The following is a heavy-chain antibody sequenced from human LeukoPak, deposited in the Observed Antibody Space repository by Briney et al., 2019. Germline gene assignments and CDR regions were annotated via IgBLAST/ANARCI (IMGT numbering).Heavy chain of an antibody. V-gene: IGHV4-59*12. CDR3: ARSMVRGVIFDY. J-gene: IGHJ4*02. CDR2: IYYSGST. D-gene: IGHD3-10*01. CDR1: GGSISSYY. Sequence: SETLSLTCTVSGGSISSYYWSWIRQPPGKGLEWIGYIYYSGSTNYNPSLKSRVTISVDTSKNQFSLKLSSVTAADTAVYYCARSMVRGVIFDYWGQGTLVTVSS.